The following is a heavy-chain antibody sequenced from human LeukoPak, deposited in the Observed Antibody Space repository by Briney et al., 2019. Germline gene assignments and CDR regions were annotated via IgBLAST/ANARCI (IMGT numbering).Heavy chain of an antibody. D-gene: IGHD2-2*01. CDR1: GYTFTGYY. Sequence: GASVKVSCKASGYTFTGYYMHWVRQAPGQGLEWMGRINPNSGGTNYAQKFQGRVTMTRDTSISTAYMELSRLRSDDTAVYYCAVYCSSTSCPDSRFDPWGQGTLVTLSS. CDR2: INPNSGGT. J-gene: IGHJ5*02. V-gene: IGHV1-2*06. CDR3: AVYCSSTSCPDSRFDP.